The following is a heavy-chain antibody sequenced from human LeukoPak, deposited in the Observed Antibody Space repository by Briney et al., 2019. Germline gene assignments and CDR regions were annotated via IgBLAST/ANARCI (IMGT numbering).Heavy chain of an antibody. D-gene: IGHD1-14*01. CDR1: EFPFSIYV. CDR3: AREGIRF. Sequence: PGGSLRLSCAASEFPFSIYVMHWVRQVPGKGLVWVSVIYSGGGTYYADSVKGRFTISRDNSKNTLYLQMNSLRAEDTAVYYCAREGIRFGGQGTLVTVSS. J-gene: IGHJ4*02. CDR2: IYSGGGT. V-gene: IGHV3-53*01.